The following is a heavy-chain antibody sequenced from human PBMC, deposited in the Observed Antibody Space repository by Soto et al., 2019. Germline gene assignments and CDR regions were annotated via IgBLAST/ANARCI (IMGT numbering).Heavy chain of an antibody. CDR2: ILYDGSNK. Sequence: PGGSLRLSCAASGFTFSSYGMHWVRQAPGKGLEWVAVILYDGSNKYYADSVKGRFTISRDNSKNTLYLQMNSLRAEDTAVYYCARDYYGSGSYYNKLAGYYYYYGMDVWGQGTTVTVS. CDR1: GFTFSSYG. V-gene: IGHV3-30*03. J-gene: IGHJ6*02. D-gene: IGHD3-10*01. CDR3: ARDYYGSGSYYNKLAGYYYYYGMDV.